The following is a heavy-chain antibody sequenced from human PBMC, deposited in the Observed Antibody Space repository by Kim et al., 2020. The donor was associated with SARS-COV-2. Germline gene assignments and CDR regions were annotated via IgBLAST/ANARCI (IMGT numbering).Heavy chain of an antibody. V-gene: IGHV3-23*01. Sequence: GGSLRLSCEASGFTFSTFAMSWVRKAPGKGLEWVSHITSSGDSTYYADFVKGRFTISRDNSKNTLYLQMSSLRGEDTAIYYCAKDVGPQQLRRFDYWGQGTVVTVSS. J-gene: IGHJ4*02. CDR2: ITSSGDST. CDR3: AKDVGPQQLRRFDY. CDR1: GFTFSTFA. D-gene: IGHD1-26*01.